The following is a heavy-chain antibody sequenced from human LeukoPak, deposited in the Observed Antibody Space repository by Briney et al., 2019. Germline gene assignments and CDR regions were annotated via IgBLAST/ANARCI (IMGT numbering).Heavy chain of an antibody. V-gene: IGHV3-7*04. D-gene: IGHD4-17*01. Sequence: PGGSLRLSCAASGFTLSSFWMSWVRQAPGKGLQWVANINQDGSEKYYVDSVKGRFTISRDNAKNSLYLQMKSLRTEDTAVYYCARYGALDYWGQGTLVTVSS. J-gene: IGHJ4*02. CDR3: ARYGALDY. CDR2: INQDGSEK. CDR1: GFTLSSFW.